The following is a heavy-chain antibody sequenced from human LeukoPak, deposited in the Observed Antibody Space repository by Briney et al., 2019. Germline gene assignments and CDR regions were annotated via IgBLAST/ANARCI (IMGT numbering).Heavy chain of an antibody. D-gene: IGHD3-22*01. CDR1: GDSFSDYS. CDR2: IYHSGST. CDR3: ARKNHYYDSSGYLAFDY. V-gene: IGHV4-34*01. Sequence: SETLSLTCAVYGDSFSDYSWSWIRQSPGKGLEWIGYIYHSGSTYNNPSLTSRVTISVDRSKNQFSLKLSSVTAADTAVYYCARKNHYYDSSGYLAFDYWGQGTLVTVSS. J-gene: IGHJ4*02.